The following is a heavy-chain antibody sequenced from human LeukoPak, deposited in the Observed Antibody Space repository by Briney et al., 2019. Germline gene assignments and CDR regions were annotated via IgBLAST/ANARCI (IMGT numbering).Heavy chain of an antibody. Sequence: ASVKLSCNASGSTFTSNGNSWERQPPRRGLERMGLMSAYNGNTNYAQNLQGRVTMTTDTSTSTAYMELRSLRSDDTAVYYCARDGDIVVVVAANYFDYWGQGTLVTVSS. CDR1: GSTFTSNG. CDR3: ARDGDIVVVVAANYFDY. J-gene: IGHJ4*02. CDR2: MSAYNGNT. V-gene: IGHV1-18*04. D-gene: IGHD2-15*01.